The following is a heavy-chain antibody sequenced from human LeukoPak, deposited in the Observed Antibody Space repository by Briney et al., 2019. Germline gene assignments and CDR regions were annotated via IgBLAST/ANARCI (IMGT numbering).Heavy chain of an antibody. CDR1: GGSISSSSYY. CDR2: IYYSGST. J-gene: IGHJ4*02. D-gene: IGHD1-26*01. Sequence: PSETLSLTCTVSGGSISSSSYYWGWIRQPPGKGLEWIGRIYYSGSTNYNPSLKSRVTISVDTSKNQFSLKLSSVTAADTAVYYCARATIVGATEGVFDYWGQGTLVTVSS. V-gene: IGHV4-39*07. CDR3: ARATIVGATEGVFDY.